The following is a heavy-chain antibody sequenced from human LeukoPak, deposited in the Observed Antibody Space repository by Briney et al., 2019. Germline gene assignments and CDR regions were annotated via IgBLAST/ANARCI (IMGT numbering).Heavy chain of an antibody. Sequence: SEALSLTCTVSGCSISSSSYYWGGMRQPPGKGLEWIGSVYYSGSTYYNPSLKSRVTISVDTSKNQFSLKLSYVTAADTAVYYCARQTTVLLWFGELRTPNYFDYWGQGTLVTVSS. V-gene: IGHV4-39*01. CDR2: VYYSGST. J-gene: IGHJ4*02. D-gene: IGHD3-10*01. CDR1: GCSISSSSYY. CDR3: ARQTTVLLWFGELRTPNYFDY.